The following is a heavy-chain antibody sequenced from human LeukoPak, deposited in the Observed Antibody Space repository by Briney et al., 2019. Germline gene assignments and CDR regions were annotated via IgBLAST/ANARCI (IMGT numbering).Heavy chain of an antibody. J-gene: IGHJ4*02. CDR3: ASYYSSSSVY. CDR1: GVSFSGYY. CDR2: INHSGST. D-gene: IGHD6-6*01. Sequence: SETLSLTCAVYGVSFSGYYWSWIRQPPGKGLEWIGEINHSGSTNYNPSLKSRVTISVDTSKNQFSLKLSSVTAADTAVYYCASYYSSSSVYWGQGTLVTVSS. V-gene: IGHV4-34*01.